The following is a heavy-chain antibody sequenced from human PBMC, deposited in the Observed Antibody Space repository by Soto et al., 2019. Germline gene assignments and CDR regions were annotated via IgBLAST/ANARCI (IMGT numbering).Heavy chain of an antibody. CDR3: AKGSYDSTGTVDY. D-gene: IGHD3-22*01. J-gene: IGHJ4*02. CDR1: GFTFSSYG. Sequence: ESGGGVVQPGRSLRLSCAASGFTFSSYGMHWVRQAPGKGLEWVAVISYDGSNKYYADSVKGRFTISRDNSKSTLYLQMNSLRAEDTAVYYCAKGSYDSTGTVDYWGQGTLVTVSS. CDR2: ISYDGSNK. V-gene: IGHV3-30*18.